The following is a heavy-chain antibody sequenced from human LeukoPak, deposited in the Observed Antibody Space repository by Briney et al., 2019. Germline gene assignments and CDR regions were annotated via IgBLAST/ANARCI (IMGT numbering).Heavy chain of an antibody. V-gene: IGHV3-30-3*01. CDR1: GFTFDTYI. CDR3: VRDRVNRADCGADCYSAVFDY. Sequence: PGGSLRLSCRTPGFTFDTYIMHWVRQAPGKGLEWVAVMSEDGGDEYYADSVTGRFTVFRDTFKRTLYLQMSSLRVEDTAIYYCVRDRVNRADCGADCYSAVFDYWGQGTLVTVSS. J-gene: IGHJ4*02. CDR2: MSEDGGDE. D-gene: IGHD2-21*02.